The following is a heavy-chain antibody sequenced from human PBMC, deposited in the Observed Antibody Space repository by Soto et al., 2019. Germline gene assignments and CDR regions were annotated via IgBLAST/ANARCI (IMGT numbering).Heavy chain of an antibody. CDR1: GGSFSGYY. CDR3: ASLEYSSSRQYYYYYGMDV. CDR2: INHSGST. V-gene: IGHV4-34*01. Sequence: PSETLSLTCAVYGGSFSGYYWSWIRQPPGKGLEWIGEINHSGSTNYNPSLKSRVTISVDTSKNQFSLKLGSVTAADTAVYYCASLEYSSSRQYYYYYGMDVWGQGTTVTVS. D-gene: IGHD6-6*01. J-gene: IGHJ6*02.